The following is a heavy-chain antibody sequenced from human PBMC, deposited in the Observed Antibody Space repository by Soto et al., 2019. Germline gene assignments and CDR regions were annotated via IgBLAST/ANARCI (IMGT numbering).Heavy chain of an antibody. Sequence: SQTLSLTCAISGDSVSSNSAAWNWIRQSPSRGLEWLGRTYYRSKWYNDYAVSVKSRITINPDTSKNQFSLQLNSVTPEDTAVYYCARVEGTSSGWDLNWFDPWGQGTLVTVSS. CDR3: ARVEGTSSGWDLNWFDP. J-gene: IGHJ5*02. V-gene: IGHV6-1*01. D-gene: IGHD6-19*01. CDR1: GDSVSSNSAA. CDR2: TYYRSKWYN.